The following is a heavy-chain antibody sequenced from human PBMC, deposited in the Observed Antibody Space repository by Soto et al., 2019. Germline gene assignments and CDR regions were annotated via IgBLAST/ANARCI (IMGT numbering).Heavy chain of an antibody. CDR2: ISGSGGST. CDR3: AKVGDYGAPGNKESGSNWFDP. J-gene: IGHJ5*02. D-gene: IGHD4-17*01. CDR1: GFTFSSYA. V-gene: IGHV3-23*01. Sequence: GGSLRLSCAASGFTFSSYAMSWVRQAPGKGLEWVSAISGSGGSTYYADSVKGRFTISRDNSKNTLYLQMNSLGAEDTAVYYCAKVGDYGAPGNKESGSNWFDPWGQGTLVTVSS.